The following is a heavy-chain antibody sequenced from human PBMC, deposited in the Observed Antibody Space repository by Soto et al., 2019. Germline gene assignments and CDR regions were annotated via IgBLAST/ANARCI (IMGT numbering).Heavy chain of an antibody. CDR1: GFTFSNAW. J-gene: IGHJ4*02. Sequence: GGALRLACSASGFTFSNAWMSWVRQAPGKGLEWVGRIKSKTDGGTTDYAAPVKGRFTISRDDSKNTLYLQMNSLKTEDTAVYYCTTSLGGGWLSVFEYWGQGTLVSVSS. CDR3: TTSLGGGWLSVFEY. V-gene: IGHV3-15*01. CDR2: IKSKTDGGTT. D-gene: IGHD6-19*01.